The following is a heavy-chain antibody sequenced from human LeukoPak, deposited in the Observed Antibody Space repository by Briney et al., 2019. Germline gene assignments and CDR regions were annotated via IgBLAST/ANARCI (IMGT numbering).Heavy chain of an antibody. V-gene: IGHV3-15*01. Sequence: GGSLRLSCAASGFTFSNAWMSWVRQAPGKVLEWVGRIKSKTDGGTTDYTAPVKGRFTISRDDSKNTLYLQMNSLKTEDTAVYYCTTGPFDYYGSASYLANGMDVWGQGTTVTVSS. J-gene: IGHJ6*02. CDR3: TTGPFDYYGSASYLANGMDV. CDR2: IKSKTDGGTT. D-gene: IGHD3-10*01. CDR1: GFTFSNAW.